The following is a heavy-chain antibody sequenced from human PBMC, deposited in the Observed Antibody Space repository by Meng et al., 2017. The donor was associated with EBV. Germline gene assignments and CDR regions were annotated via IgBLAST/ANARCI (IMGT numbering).Heavy chain of an antibody. J-gene: IGHJ4*02. CDR1: GYTFTSYY. D-gene: IGHD2-21*01. CDR2: IHPSGCST. V-gene: IGHV1-46*01. Sequence: DEVQKPGGSVKFSDKSSGYTFTSYYMHGGGQAPGQGLEWMGIIHPSGCSTSYAQKFQGRVTMTRDTSTSTVYMELSSLRSEDTAVYYCARDFCGGDCYLFDYWGQGTLVTVSS. CDR3: ARDFCGGDCYLFDY.